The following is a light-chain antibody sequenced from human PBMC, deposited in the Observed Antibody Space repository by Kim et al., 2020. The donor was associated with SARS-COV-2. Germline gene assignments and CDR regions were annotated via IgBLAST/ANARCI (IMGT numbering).Light chain of an antibody. V-gene: IGLV3-21*04. J-gene: IGLJ2*01. CDR3: QVWDSSSDHVV. Sequence: APGKPARITCEGSNIGSKGVHCYQQKPGQAPVLVIYYDSDRPSGIPERFSGSNSGNTATLTISRVEAGDEADYYCQVWDSSSDHVVFGGGTQLTVL. CDR1: NIGSKG. CDR2: YDS.